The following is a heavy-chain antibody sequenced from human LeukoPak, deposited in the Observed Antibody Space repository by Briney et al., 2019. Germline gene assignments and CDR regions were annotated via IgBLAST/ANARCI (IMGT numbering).Heavy chain of an antibody. CDR3: ARDSGGEFLTAAGTGLLVY. Sequence: GASVKVSCKASGYTFTNFGVSWVRQVPGQGLEWMGWISGYNGNTNYAQKLQGRVTMTTDTSTSTAYMELRSLRSDDTAVYYCARDSGGEFLTAAGTGLLVYWGPGTLVTVSS. V-gene: IGHV1-18*01. D-gene: IGHD6-13*01. J-gene: IGHJ4*02. CDR2: ISGYNGNT. CDR1: GYTFTNFG.